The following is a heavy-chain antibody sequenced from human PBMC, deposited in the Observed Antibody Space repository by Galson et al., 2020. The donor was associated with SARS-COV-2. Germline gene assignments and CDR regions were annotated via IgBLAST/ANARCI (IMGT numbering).Heavy chain of an antibody. Sequence: KIGESLKISCKASGYGFTTYWISWVRQMPGKGLEWMGRIDPRDSYTDYGPSFQGHVTFSFDKSISTAYLQWSSLKASDTAMYYCASREEAAAGTGAFDFWGQGTLVTVSA. CDR2: IDPRDSYT. CDR3: ASREEAAAGTGAFDF. D-gene: IGHD6-13*01. V-gene: IGHV5-10-1*01. CDR1: GYGFTTYW. J-gene: IGHJ4*02.